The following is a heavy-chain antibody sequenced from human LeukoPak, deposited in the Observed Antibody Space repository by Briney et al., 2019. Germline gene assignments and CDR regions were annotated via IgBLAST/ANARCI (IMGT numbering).Heavy chain of an antibody. J-gene: IGHJ4*02. Sequence: PGGSLRLSCAASGFTFSGSAMHWVRQASGKGLEWVGRIRSKANSYATAYAASVKGRFTISRDDSKNTAYLQMNSLRVEDTAVYYCAKDGEVSGWPIDYWGQGTLVTVSS. V-gene: IGHV3-73*01. CDR3: AKDGEVSGWPIDY. CDR2: IRSKANSYAT. D-gene: IGHD6-19*01. CDR1: GFTFSGSA.